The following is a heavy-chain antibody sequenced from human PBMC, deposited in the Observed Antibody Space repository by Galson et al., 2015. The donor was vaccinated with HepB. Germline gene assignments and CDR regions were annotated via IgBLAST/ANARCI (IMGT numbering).Heavy chain of an antibody. Sequence: SVKVSCKASGYTFIDYDINWVRQATGQGLEWMGWMNPYSGSTGYAQNFRGRVTRTRDTAIGTAYMELSSLRSEDTALYYCAQDLTYYYGSGSYFVGMDVWGQGTTVTVSS. D-gene: IGHD3-10*01. CDR3: AQDLTYYYGSGSYFVGMDV. V-gene: IGHV1-8*01. CDR1: GYTFIDYD. CDR2: MNPYSGST. J-gene: IGHJ6*02.